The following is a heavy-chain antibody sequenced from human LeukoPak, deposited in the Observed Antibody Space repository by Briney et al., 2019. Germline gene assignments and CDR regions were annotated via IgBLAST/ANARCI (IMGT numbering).Heavy chain of an antibody. CDR1: GFTFSSYS. Sequence: GGSLRLSCAASGFTFSSYSINWVRQAPGKGLEWVSSISGSSSYIYYADSVKGRFTISRDNAKNSLYLQMNSLRAEDTAVYYCARDPTPSSSSSSYYYYYMDVWGKGTTVTVSS. V-gene: IGHV3-21*01. D-gene: IGHD6-6*01. J-gene: IGHJ6*03. CDR3: ARDPTPSSSSSSYYYYYMDV. CDR2: ISGSSSYI.